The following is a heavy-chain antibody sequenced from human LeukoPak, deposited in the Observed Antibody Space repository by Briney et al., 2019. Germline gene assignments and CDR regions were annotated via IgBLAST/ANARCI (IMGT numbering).Heavy chain of an antibody. CDR3: ARVGSDFWSGYETWYYYYYMDV. Sequence: ASVKVSCKASGYTFTSYDINWVRQATGQGLEWMGWMNPNSGNTGYAQKFQGRVTITRNTSISTAYMELSSLRAEDTAVYYCARVGSDFWSGYETWYYYYYMDVWGKGTTVTVSS. J-gene: IGHJ6*03. CDR2: MNPNSGNT. CDR1: GYTFTSYD. V-gene: IGHV1-8*03. D-gene: IGHD3-3*01.